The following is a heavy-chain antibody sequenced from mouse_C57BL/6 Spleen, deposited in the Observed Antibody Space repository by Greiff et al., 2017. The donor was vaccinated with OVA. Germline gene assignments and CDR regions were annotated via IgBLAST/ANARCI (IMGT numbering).Heavy chain of an antibody. Sequence: EVMLVESGGGLVKPGGSLKLSCAASGFTFSDYGMHWVRQAPEKGLEWVAYISSGSSTIYYADTVKGRFTISRDNAKNTLFLQMTSLRSEDTAMYYCARPLYDGYAMDYWGQGTSVTVSS. CDR1: GFTFSDYG. CDR2: ISSGSSTI. J-gene: IGHJ4*01. V-gene: IGHV5-17*01. D-gene: IGHD2-12*01. CDR3: ARPLYDGYAMDY.